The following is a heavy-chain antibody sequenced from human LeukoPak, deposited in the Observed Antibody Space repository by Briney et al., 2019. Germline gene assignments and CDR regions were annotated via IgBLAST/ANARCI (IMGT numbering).Heavy chain of an antibody. D-gene: IGHD3-9*01. CDR2: IGRQGDSDAT. CDR3: AGDYNFLTGLNY. V-gene: IGHV3-73*01. J-gene: IGHJ4*02. Sequence: GGSLKLSCAASGLTFSGSGIHWVRQASGKGLGWLGRIGRQGDSDATRYAASLKGKFTISRVDSRNTAYLQMNSLKTEDTAVYYCAGDYNFLTGLNYWGQGTLVTVSS. CDR1: GLTFSGSG.